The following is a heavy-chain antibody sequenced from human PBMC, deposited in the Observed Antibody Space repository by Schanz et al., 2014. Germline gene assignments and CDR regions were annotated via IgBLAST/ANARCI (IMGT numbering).Heavy chain of an antibody. CDR2: ISYDGRNK. CDR1: GFDFNSYS. CDR3: AKQIHYDILTVTRN. D-gene: IGHD3-9*01. Sequence: VRLVESGGGLVQPGGSLRLSCEASGFDFNSYSMNWVRQVPGKGLEWVAVISYDGRNKYYADSVKGRFTISRDNAKNSLYLQMNSLRAEDTAVFYCAKQIHYDILTVTRNWGQGTLVTVSS. J-gene: IGHJ4*02. V-gene: IGHV3-30*18.